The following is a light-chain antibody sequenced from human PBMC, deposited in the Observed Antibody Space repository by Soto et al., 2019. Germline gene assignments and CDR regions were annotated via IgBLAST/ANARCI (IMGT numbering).Light chain of an antibody. J-gene: IGKJ4*02. Sequence: DIQMTQSPSTLSASVGDRVTITCRASQSISSWLAWYQQKPGKAPKLLIYDASSLESRVTSRFSGSGSGTEFTLTNSSLQPDDFATYYCQQYNSSPLTFGGGTKVEIK. CDR2: DAS. CDR3: QQYNSSPLT. V-gene: IGKV1-5*01. CDR1: QSISSW.